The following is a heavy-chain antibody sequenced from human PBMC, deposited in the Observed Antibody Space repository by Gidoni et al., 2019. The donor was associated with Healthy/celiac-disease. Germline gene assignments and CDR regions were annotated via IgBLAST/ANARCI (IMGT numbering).Heavy chain of an antibody. D-gene: IGHD3-10*01. CDR2: IKSKTDGGTT. J-gene: IGHJ6*03. CDR1: GFTFSNAW. Sequence: EVQLVESGGGLVKPGGSLRLSCAASGFTFSNAWMSWVGQAPGKGREWVGRIKSKTDGGTTDYAAPVKGRFTISRDDSKNTLYLQMNSLKTEDTAVYYCIKDYYGSGSYYNPYYYYYMDVWGKGTTVTVSS. V-gene: IGHV3-15*01. CDR3: IKDYYGSGSYYNPYYYYYMDV.